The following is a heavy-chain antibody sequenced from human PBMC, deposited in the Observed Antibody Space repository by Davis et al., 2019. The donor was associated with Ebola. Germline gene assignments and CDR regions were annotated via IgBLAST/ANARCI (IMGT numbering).Heavy chain of an antibody. D-gene: IGHD4-17*01. CDR1: GFSFSGSA. Sequence: GSLKISCAASGFSFSGSAIHWVRQASGKGLEWVGHIRSKPNNYATTYAASVKGRFTISRDDSKNTAYLQMNSLKTEDTALYYCARHGDSIDYWGQGTLVTVSS. V-gene: IGHV3-73*01. CDR3: ARHGDSIDY. J-gene: IGHJ4*02. CDR2: IRSKPNNYAT.